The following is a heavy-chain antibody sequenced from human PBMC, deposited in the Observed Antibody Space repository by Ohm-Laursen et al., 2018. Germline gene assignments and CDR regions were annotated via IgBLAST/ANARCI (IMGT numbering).Heavy chain of an antibody. Sequence: GTLSLTCGVSGGSISSYYWSWTRQSPGKGLEWIGYIYYSGSTNYNPSLKSRVTISVDTSKNQFSLKLSSVTAADTAVYYCARQESSGWYPDYWGQGTLVTVSS. V-gene: IGHV4-59*08. CDR2: IYYSGST. D-gene: IGHD6-19*01. CDR1: GGSISSYY. J-gene: IGHJ4*02. CDR3: ARQESSGWYPDY.